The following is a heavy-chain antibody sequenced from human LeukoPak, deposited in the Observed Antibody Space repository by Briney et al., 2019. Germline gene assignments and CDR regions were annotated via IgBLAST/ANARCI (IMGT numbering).Heavy chain of an antibody. J-gene: IGHJ4*02. CDR3: ARTVSDGDCYGPNRLYYFDY. CDR1: GGTFSSYA. Sequence: SVKVSCKASGGTFSSYAISWVRQAPGQGLEWMGRIIPIFGTANYAQKFQGRVTITTDESTSTAYMELSSLRSEDTAVYYGARTVSDGDCYGPNRLYYFDYWGQGTLVTVSS. CDR2: IIPIFGTA. V-gene: IGHV1-69*05. D-gene: IGHD2-21*02.